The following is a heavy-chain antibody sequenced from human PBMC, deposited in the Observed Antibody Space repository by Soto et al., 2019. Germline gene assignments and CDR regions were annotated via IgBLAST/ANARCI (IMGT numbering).Heavy chain of an antibody. D-gene: IGHD3-22*01. CDR3: ARGGYYDSSGGLDAFDI. CDR1: GGSFSGYY. Sequence: LSLTCAVYGGSFSGYYWSWIRQPPGKGLEWIGEINHSGSTNYNPSLKSRVTISVDTSKNQFSLKLSSVTAADTAVYYCARGGYYDSSGGLDAFDIWGQGTMVTVS. V-gene: IGHV4-34*01. J-gene: IGHJ3*02. CDR2: INHSGST.